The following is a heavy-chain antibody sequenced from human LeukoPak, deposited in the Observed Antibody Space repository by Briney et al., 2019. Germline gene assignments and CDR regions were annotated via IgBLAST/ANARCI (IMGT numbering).Heavy chain of an antibody. CDR3: ARGHYDFWSGYYTHFDY. V-gene: IGHV4-31*11. CDR2: IYYSGST. D-gene: IGHD3-3*01. CDR1: GGSFSGYY. J-gene: IGHJ4*02. Sequence: SETLSLTCAVYGGSFSGYYWSWIRQHPGKGLEWIGYIYYSGSTYYNPSLKSRVTISVDTSKNQFSLKLSSVTAADTAVYYCARGHYDFWSGYYTHFDYWGQGTLVTVSS.